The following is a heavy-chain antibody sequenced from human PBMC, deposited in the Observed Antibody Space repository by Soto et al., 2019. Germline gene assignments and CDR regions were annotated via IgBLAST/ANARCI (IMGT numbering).Heavy chain of an antibody. V-gene: IGHV1-69*11. D-gene: IGHD3-16*02. CDR2: IVPSLDTT. Sequence: QVHLVQSGTEVKKPGSSVKVSCKAFGGTFSSSGFSGGRQAPGQGLEWMGMIVPSLDTTNYAQKFQARVTITADEVTSTAYMELRSLRSEDTAVYYCARWPQPRYTADPYAVDVWGQGTRVIVSS. J-gene: IGHJ6*02. CDR1: GGTFSSSG. CDR3: ARWPQPRYTADPYAVDV.